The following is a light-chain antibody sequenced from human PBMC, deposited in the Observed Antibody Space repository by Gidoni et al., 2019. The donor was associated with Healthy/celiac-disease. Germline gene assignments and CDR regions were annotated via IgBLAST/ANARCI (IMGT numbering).Light chain of an antibody. CDR2: GSS. CDR3: QPYGSSPVT. J-gene: IGKJ3*01. CDR1: QRVSSSY. V-gene: IGKV3-20*01. Sequence: EIVVTQSPGTLALSPGERATLSCRASQRVSSSYLAWYQQKPGQAPMLLIYGSSSRATGIPDMFIGSGSGTYFTLSFSSLEPEDFAVFYFQPYGSSPVTFGPGTKVDIK.